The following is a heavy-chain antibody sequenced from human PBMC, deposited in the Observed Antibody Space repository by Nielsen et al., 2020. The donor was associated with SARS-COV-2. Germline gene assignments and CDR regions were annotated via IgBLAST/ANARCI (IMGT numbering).Heavy chain of an antibody. J-gene: IGHJ5*02. Sequence: ASVKVSCKASGYTFTGYYMHWVRQAPGQGLEWMGRINPNSGGTNYAQKFQGRVTMTRDTSISTAYMELSRLRSDDTAVYYCARGRWDVVGVTAIPNWFDPWGQGTLVTVSS. V-gene: IGHV1-2*06. CDR3: ARGRWDVVGVTAIPNWFDP. D-gene: IGHD2-21*02. CDR2: INPNSGGT. CDR1: GYTFTGYY.